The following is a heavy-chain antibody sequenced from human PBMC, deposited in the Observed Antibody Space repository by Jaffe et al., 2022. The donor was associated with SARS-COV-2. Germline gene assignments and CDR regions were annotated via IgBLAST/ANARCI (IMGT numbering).Heavy chain of an antibody. CDR3: ATDSYHHLEH. J-gene: IGHJ4*02. CDR2: INQDESAK. V-gene: IGHV3-7*01. Sequence: EVQLVESGGGLVQPGGSLRLSCAASGFTFGNFWMGWVRQAPGKGLEWVANINQDESAKHYVDSVKGRFTISRDNAKNSLYLQINNLRDEDTAVYSCATDSYHHLEHWGQGTLVTVSS. CDR1: GFTFGNFW. D-gene: IGHD2-2*01.